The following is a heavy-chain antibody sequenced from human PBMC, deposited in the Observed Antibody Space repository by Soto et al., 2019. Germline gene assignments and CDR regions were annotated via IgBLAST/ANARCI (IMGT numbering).Heavy chain of an antibody. D-gene: IGHD2-15*01. CDR3: ARDGGADY. J-gene: IGHJ4*02. CDR1: GFTFSSYA. V-gene: IGHV3-23*01. Sequence: EVQLLESGGGLVRPGGSLRLSCAASGFTFSSYAMTWVRQAPGKGLEWVSGVSGTGGSAYYADSVKGRFTISRDKSTNTLYLQMNSLRAEDTAVYYCARDGGADYWGQGTLVTVSS. CDR2: VSGTGGSA.